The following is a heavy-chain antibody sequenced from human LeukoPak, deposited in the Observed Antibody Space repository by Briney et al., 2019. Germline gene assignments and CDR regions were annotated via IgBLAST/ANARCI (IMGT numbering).Heavy chain of an antibody. CDR3: AKDRAIVGATNGFDY. CDR1: GFTFSSYA. Sequence: SGGSLRLSCAASGFTFSSYAMSWVRQAPGKGLEWVSAISGSGGSTYYADSVKGRFTISRDNSKNTLYLQMNSLRAEDTAVYYCAKDRAIVGATNGFDYWGQGTLVTVSS. CDR2: ISGSGGST. J-gene: IGHJ4*02. D-gene: IGHD1-26*01. V-gene: IGHV3-23*01.